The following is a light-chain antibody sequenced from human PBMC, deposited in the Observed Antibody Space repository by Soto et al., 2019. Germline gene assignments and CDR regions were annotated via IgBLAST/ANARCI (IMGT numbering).Light chain of an antibody. CDR3: EAWDDSLYGAV. J-gene: IGLJ2*01. Sequence: QSVLTQPPSASGTPGQRVTISCSGSSSNIGANPINWYQQLPGTAPKLLIYNNDQRPSGVPDRFSASKSCTSASLAISGLQSEDEADYYCEAWDDSLYGAVLGGGTQLTVL. CDR1: SSNIGANP. CDR2: NND. V-gene: IGLV1-44*01.